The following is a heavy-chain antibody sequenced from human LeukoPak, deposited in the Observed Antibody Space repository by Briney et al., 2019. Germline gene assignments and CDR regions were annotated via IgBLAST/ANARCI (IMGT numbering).Heavy chain of an antibody. D-gene: IGHD6-6*01. CDR3: ARARRYSSSRGMSPNNWFDP. J-gene: IGHJ5*02. CDR2: INNSGST. CDR1: GVSFSGYY. V-gene: IGHV4-34*01. Sequence: PSETLSLSCAVYGVSFSGYYWSWIRQPPGKGLEWIWEINNSGSTKYNPSLKSRVTISVDTSKNQFSLKLSSVTAADTAVYYCARARRYSSSRGMSPNNWFDPWGQGTLVTVSS.